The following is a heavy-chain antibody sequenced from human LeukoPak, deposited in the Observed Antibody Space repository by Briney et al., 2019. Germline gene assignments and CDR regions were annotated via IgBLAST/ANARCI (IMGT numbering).Heavy chain of an antibody. V-gene: IGHV3-30*04. D-gene: IGHD2-2*01. Sequence: PGGSLRLSCTAPEFIFSSYSMHWVRQSPGKGLDWVTVISHDGINKYYADSVKGRFTISRDNSNNTLYLQMNILRPEDTAVYFCARGQVCTSSSCGGYYYYNYMDVWGKGTSVTVSS. CDR3: ARGQVCTSSSCGGYYYYNYMDV. CDR2: ISHDGINK. J-gene: IGHJ6*03. CDR1: EFIFSSYS.